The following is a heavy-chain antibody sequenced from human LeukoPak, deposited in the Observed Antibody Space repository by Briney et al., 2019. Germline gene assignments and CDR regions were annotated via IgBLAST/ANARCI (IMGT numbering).Heavy chain of an antibody. CDR3: ARIFGYSYGYYMDV. CDR2: IYYSGGT. CDR1: GGSISSYY. J-gene: IGHJ6*03. Sequence: SETLSLTCTVSGGSISSYYWSWIRQPPGKGLEWIGYIYYSGGTNYNPSLKSRVTISVDTSKNQFSLKLSSVTAADTAVYYCARIFGYSYGYYMDVWGKGTTVTISS. V-gene: IGHV4-59*01. D-gene: IGHD5-18*01.